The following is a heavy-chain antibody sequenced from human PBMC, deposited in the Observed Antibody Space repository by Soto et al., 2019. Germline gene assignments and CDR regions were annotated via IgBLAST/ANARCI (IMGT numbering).Heavy chain of an antibody. V-gene: IGHV3-21*01. Sequence: GGSLRLSCAASGFTFSSYSMNWVRQAPGKGLEWVSSISSSSSYIYYADSVKGRFTISRDNAKNSLYLQMNSLRAEDTAVYYCARAFGLNWDFDYWGQGTLVTVSS. D-gene: IGHD7-27*01. CDR3: ARAFGLNWDFDY. J-gene: IGHJ4*02. CDR2: ISSSSSYI. CDR1: GFTFSSYS.